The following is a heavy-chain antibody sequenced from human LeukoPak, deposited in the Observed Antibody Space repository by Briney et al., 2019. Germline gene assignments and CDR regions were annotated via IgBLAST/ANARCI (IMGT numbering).Heavy chain of an antibody. CDR2: IYSGGST. CDR1: GFTVSSNY. V-gene: IGHV3-53*01. D-gene: IGHD3-9*01. J-gene: IGHJ4*02. Sequence: PGGSLRLSCAASGFTVSSNYMSWVRQAPGKGLEWVSVIYSGGSTYYADSVKGRFTISRDNSKNTLYLQMNSLRAEDTAVYYCAKDPGLRYFDWPQDYWGQGTLVTVSS. CDR3: AKDPGLRYFDWPQDY.